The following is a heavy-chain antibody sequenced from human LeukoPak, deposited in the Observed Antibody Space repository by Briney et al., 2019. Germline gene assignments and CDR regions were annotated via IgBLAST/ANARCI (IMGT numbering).Heavy chain of an antibody. J-gene: IGHJ4*02. CDR1: GFTFSSYG. D-gene: IGHD2-15*01. CDR3: AKCGGGGSCYATHFDY. V-gene: IGHV3-30*18. CDR2: ISYDGSNK. Sequence: GGSLRLSCAASGFTFSSYGMHWVRQAPGKGLEWVAVISYDGSNKYYADSVKGRFTISRDNSKHTLYLQMNSLRAEDTAVYYCAKCGGGGSCYATHFDYWGQGTLVTVSS.